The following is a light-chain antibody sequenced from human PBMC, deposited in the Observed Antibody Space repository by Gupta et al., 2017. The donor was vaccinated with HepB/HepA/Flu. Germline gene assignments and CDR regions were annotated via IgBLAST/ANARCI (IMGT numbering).Light chain of an antibody. CDR2: EVS. Sequence: SALTQPPSASGSPGQSVTISCTGTSSDVGGYNYVSWYQQHPGKAPKLMIYEVSKRPAGVPGRFSVSKSGNTASLTVSGLQEEEEADYYCSSYAGSNNLVFGGGTKLTVL. J-gene: IGLJ2*01. CDR3: SSYAGSNNLV. V-gene: IGLV2-8*01. CDR1: SSDVGGYNY.